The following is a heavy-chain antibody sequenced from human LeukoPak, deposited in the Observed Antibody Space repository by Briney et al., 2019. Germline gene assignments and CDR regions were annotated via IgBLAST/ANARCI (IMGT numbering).Heavy chain of an antibody. CDR1: GGTFSSYA. V-gene: IGHV1-69*13. CDR2: IIPIFGTA. J-gene: IGHJ4*02. CDR3: ARATAIDTHFDY. Sequence: GASVKVSCKASGGTFSSYAINWVRQAPGQGLEWLGGIIPIFGTANYAQKFQGRVTITADESTSTAYMELRRLRSEDTAVYYCARATAIDTHFDYWGQGTLVTVSS. D-gene: IGHD5-18*01.